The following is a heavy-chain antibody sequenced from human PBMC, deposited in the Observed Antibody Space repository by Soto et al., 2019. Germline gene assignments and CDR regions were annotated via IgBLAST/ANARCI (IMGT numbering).Heavy chain of an antibody. J-gene: IGHJ4*02. V-gene: IGHV1-3*01. CDR2: INAGNGNT. D-gene: IGHD5-18*01. CDR3: ARDPGYSYGYN. CDR1: GYTFTSYA. Sequence: ASVKVYCKASGYTFTSYAMHWVRQAPGQRLEWMGWINAGNGNTKYSQKFQGRVTITRDTSASTAYMELSSLRSEDTAVYYCARDPGYSYGYNWGQGTLVTVPQ.